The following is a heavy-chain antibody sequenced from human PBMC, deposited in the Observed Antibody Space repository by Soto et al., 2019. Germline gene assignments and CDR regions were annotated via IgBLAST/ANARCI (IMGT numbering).Heavy chain of an antibody. D-gene: IGHD1-26*01. CDR3: ARDHGGSYQADSFDP. V-gene: IGHV1-18*01. CDR2: ISPYDGGT. CDR1: GYTFTTYG. J-gene: IGHJ5*02. Sequence: QVQLVQSGVEVKKPGASVKVSCKASGYTFTTYGISWVRQAPGQGLEWMGWISPYDGGTNYADTLQGRVTLTTDTSTTTAYMELRSLRSDDTAMYYCARDHGGSYQADSFDPWGQGTLVIVSS.